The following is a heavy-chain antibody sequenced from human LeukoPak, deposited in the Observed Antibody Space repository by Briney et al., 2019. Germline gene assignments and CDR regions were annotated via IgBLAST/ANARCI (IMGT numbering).Heavy chain of an antibody. Sequence: PGGSLRLSCAASVFTVSSQYMNWVRQAPGKGLEWVSVIYSGGGTYYADSVDGRFTISRDNSKNTLYLQMNSLRADDTAVYYCASSVYSGSPTKSFDYWGQGTLVTVSS. CDR3: ASSVYSGSPTKSFDY. J-gene: IGHJ4*02. D-gene: IGHD3-10*01. V-gene: IGHV3-53*01. CDR1: VFTVSSQY. CDR2: IYSGGGT.